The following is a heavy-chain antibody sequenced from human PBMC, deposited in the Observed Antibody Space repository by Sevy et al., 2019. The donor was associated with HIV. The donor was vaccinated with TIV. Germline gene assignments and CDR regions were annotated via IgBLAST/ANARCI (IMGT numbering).Heavy chain of an antibody. V-gene: IGHV1-69*13. CDR3: ARGGYCSGGSCYLLT. CDR1: GGTFSSYA. D-gene: IGHD2-15*01. CDR2: IIPIFGTA. J-gene: IGHJ3*01. Sequence: ASVKVSCKASGGTFSSYAISWVRQAPGQGLAWMGGIIPIFGTANYAQKFQGRVTITADESTSTAYMELSSLRSEDTAVYYCARGGYCSGGSCYLLTWGQGTMVTVSS.